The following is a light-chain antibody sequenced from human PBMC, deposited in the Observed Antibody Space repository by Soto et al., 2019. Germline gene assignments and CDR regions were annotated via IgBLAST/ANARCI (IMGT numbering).Light chain of an antibody. Sequence: QSVLTQPPSVSGAPGQRITFSCTGTSSNIGAGYDVHWYQQLPGTVPKLLIYGNTNRPSGVPDRFSGSKSGTSASLAITGLQAEDEADYYCQSYDIRLRVIFGGGTKVTVL. CDR2: GNT. CDR3: QSYDIRLRVI. V-gene: IGLV1-40*01. J-gene: IGLJ2*01. CDR1: SSNIGAGYD.